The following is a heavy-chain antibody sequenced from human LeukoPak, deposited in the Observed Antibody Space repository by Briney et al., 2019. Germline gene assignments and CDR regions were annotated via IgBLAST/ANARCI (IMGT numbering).Heavy chain of an antibody. D-gene: IGHD3-22*01. Sequence: PGGSLRLSCAASGFTFSRYWMSWGRQAPGKGLEWVASIKQDGSEKYYVDSVKGRFTISRDNAKNSLYLQMNSLRAEDTAVYYCARDQSYVYASSGYYFDAFDIWGQGTMVTVSS. CDR1: GFTFSRYW. V-gene: IGHV3-7*01. CDR3: ARDQSYVYASSGYYFDAFDI. J-gene: IGHJ3*02. CDR2: IKQDGSEK.